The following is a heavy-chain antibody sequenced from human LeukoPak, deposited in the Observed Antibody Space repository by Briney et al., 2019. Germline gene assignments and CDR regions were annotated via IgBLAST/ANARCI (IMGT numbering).Heavy chain of an antibody. CDR3: ARKTYTTSWYTDY. Sequence: GGSLRLSCAASGFNFSDHYMSWIRQAPGKGLEWVSYISSRGSTIRYGDSVRGRFTISGDNAKNSLYLQMNSLRAEDTAVYYCARKTYTTSWYTDYWGQGTLVTVSS. D-gene: IGHD6-13*01. V-gene: IGHV3-11*01. CDR1: GFNFSDHY. CDR2: ISSRGSTI. J-gene: IGHJ4*02.